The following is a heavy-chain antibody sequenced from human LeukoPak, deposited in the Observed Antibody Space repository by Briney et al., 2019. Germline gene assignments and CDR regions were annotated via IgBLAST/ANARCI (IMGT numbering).Heavy chain of an antibody. CDR2: IYHSGST. CDR3: ARVPRSPQKLERSFDY. Sequence: SETLSLTCTVSGYSISSGYYWGWIRQPPGKGLEWIGIIYHSGSTYYNPSLKSRVTISVDTSKNQFSLKLSSVTAADTAVYYCARVPRSPQKLERSFDYWGQGTLVTVSS. CDR1: GYSISSGYY. V-gene: IGHV4-38-2*02. D-gene: IGHD1-1*01. J-gene: IGHJ4*02.